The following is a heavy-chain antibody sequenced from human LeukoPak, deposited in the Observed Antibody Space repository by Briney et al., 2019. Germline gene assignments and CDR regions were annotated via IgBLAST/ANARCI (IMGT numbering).Heavy chain of an antibody. J-gene: IGHJ4*02. CDR1: GFTFSSYW. D-gene: IGHD1-1*01. Sequence: GGSLRLSCAASGFTFSSYWMSWVRQAPGKGLEWVANIKQDGSEKYYVDSVKGRFTISRDNAKNSLYLQMNSLRAEGTAVYYCARDGYLAPDVPFDYWGQGPVVSVSS. V-gene: IGHV3-7*01. CDR3: ARDGYLAPDVPFDY. CDR2: IKQDGSEK.